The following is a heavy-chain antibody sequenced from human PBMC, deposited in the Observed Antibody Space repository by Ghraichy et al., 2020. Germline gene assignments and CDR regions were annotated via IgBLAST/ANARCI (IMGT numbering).Heavy chain of an antibody. J-gene: IGHJ4*02. CDR3: ASRDDYGDYGFDY. CDR1: GGSISSSSYY. CDR2: IYYSGST. Sequence: SETLSLTCTVSGGSISSSSYYWGWIRQPPGKGLEWIGSIYYSGSTYYNPSLKSRVTISVDTSKNQFSLKLSSVTAADTAVYYCASRDDYGDYGFDYWGQGTLVTVSS. V-gene: IGHV4-39*01. D-gene: IGHD4-17*01.